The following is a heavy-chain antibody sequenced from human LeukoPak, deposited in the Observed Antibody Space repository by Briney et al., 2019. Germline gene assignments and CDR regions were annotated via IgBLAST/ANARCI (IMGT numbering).Heavy chain of an antibody. D-gene: IGHD6-19*01. CDR1: GYSFTIYW. Sequence: MTGESLKISCKGSGYSFTIYWIGWVRQMPGKGLEWMWIIYPGDSDTRYSPSFQGQVTISADRSINTAYLQWSSLKASDTAIYYCARRLKNSNGWTFDYWGQGTLVTVSS. V-gene: IGHV5-51*01. CDR2: IYPGDSDT. J-gene: IGHJ4*02. CDR3: ARRLKNSNGWTFDY.